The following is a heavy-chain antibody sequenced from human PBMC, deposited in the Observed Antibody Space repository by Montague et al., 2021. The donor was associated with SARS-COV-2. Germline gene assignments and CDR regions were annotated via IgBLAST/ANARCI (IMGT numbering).Heavy chain of an antibody. CDR1: GASISSGSYY. CDR2: IYYSGSS. D-gene: IGHD2-15*01. CDR3: VVVPLGPRGRGFDY. J-gene: IGHJ4*02. V-gene: IGHV4-31*03. Sequence: TLSLTCTVSGASISSGSYYWSWIRQHPGKGLEWIGYIYYSGSSYYNPSLKSRVTISVDTSKNQFSLKLSSVTAADTAVYYCVVVPLGPRGRGFDYWGQGTLVTVSS.